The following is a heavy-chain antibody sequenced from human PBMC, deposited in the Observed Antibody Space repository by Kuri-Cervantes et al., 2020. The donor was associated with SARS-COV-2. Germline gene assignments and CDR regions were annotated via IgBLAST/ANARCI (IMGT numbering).Heavy chain of an antibody. CDR1: GYTFTSYG. CDR3: ATPSYYDSSGSYDAFDI. Sequence: ASVKVSCKASGYTFTSYGISWVRQAPGQGLEWMGWISAYNGNTNYAQKLQGRVTMTTDTSISTAYMELSRLRPDDTAVYYCATPSYYDSSGSYDAFDIWGQGTMVTVSS. CDR2: ISAYNGNT. D-gene: IGHD3-22*01. J-gene: IGHJ3*02. V-gene: IGHV1-18*01.